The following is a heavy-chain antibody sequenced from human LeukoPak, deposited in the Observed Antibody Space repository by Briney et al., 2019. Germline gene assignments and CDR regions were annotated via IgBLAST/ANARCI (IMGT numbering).Heavy chain of an antibody. CDR1: GGSISSYY. Sequence: PSETLSLTCTVSGGSISSYYWSWIRQPPGKGLEWIGFIYDSGSTNYNPSLKSRVTISVDTSKNQFSLKLSSVTAADTAVYYCARGGHYNSGSLYYYYYYMDVWGKGTTVTISS. CDR2: IYDSGST. J-gene: IGHJ6*03. D-gene: IGHD3-10*01. CDR3: ARGGHYNSGSLYYYYYYMDV. V-gene: IGHV4-59*01.